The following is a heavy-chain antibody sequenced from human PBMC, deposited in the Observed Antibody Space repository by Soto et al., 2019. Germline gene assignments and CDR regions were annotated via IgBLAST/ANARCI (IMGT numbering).Heavy chain of an antibody. Sequence: QVQLVQSGGEVKKPGASVTVSCKASGYTFINYHITWVRQAPGQGLEWMAWINTYNGMTDYAQSFQXXVNMTRDTSTSTAYMELRNLGSDDTAVYFCAKSPRGEMATDWGQGTLVTVSS. J-gene: IGHJ4*02. CDR2: INTYNGMT. CDR3: AKSPRGEMATD. CDR1: GYTFINYH. D-gene: IGHD5-12*01. V-gene: IGHV1-18*01.